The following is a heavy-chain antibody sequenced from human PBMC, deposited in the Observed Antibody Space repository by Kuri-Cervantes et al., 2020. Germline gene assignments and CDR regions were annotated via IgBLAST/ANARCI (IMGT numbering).Heavy chain of an antibody. Sequence: LSLTCTVSGGSISSGGYYWSWIRQHPGKGLEWVSRINSGGGGTDYADSVKGRFTISRDNARDSLYLQMNSLTAEDTAVYYCARVRYYGSGSYHPFDYWGQGTLVTVSS. CDR1: GGSISSGGYY. CDR3: ARVRYYGSGSYHPFDY. D-gene: IGHD3-10*01. V-gene: IGHV3-11*06. CDR2: INSGGGGT. J-gene: IGHJ4*02.